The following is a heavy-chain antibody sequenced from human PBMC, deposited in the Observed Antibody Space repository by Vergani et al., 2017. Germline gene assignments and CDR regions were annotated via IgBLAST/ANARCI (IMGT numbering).Heavy chain of an antibody. CDR1: GFTFSSYA. CDR3: AKYMFSTVTTWYNWFDP. V-gene: IGHV3-23*04. CDR2: ISGSGGST. J-gene: IGHJ5*02. Sequence: EVQLVESGGGLVQPGGSLRLSCAASGFTFSSYALSWVGRAPGKGLEWVSAISGSGGSTYYADSVKGRFTISRDNSKNTLYLQMNSLRAEDTAVYYCAKYMFSTVTTWYNWFDPWGQGTLVTVSS. D-gene: IGHD4-17*01.